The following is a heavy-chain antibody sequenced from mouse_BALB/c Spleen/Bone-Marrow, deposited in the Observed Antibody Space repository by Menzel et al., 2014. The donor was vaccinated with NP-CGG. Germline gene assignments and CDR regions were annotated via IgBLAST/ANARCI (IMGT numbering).Heavy chain of an antibody. CDR3: ARDRYYGYAMDY. CDR1: RFTFSRYG. CDR2: INSNGGST. D-gene: IGHD1-1*01. Sequence: VQLVESGGGLVQPGGSLKLSCAASRFTFSRYGMSWVRQTPDKRLELVATINSNGGSTYYPDSVKGRFTISRDNAKNTLYLQMSSLKSEDTAMYYCARDRYYGYAMDYWGQGTSVTVSS. V-gene: IGHV5-6-3*01. J-gene: IGHJ4*01.